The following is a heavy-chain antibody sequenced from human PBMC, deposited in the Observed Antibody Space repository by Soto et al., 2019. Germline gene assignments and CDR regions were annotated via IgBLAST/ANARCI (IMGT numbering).Heavy chain of an antibody. CDR3: ARHGPIIPYCGGDCSPFQH. CDR2: IVVGSGNT. J-gene: IGHJ1*01. CDR1: GFTFTSSA. V-gene: IGHV1-58*01. Sequence: SVKVSCKASGFTFTSSAVQWVRQARGQRLEWIGWIVVGSGNTNYAQKFQERVTITRDMSTSTAYMELSSLRSEDTAVYYCARHGPIIPYCGGDCSPFQHWGQGTLVTVSS. D-gene: IGHD2-21*02.